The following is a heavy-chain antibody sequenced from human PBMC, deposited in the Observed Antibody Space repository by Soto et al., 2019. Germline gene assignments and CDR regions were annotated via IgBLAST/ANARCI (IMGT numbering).Heavy chain of an antibody. J-gene: IGHJ6*02. CDR3: AKSEGVYCSGGSCYETDDYYYYGMDV. CDR2: ISGRGGST. D-gene: IGHD2-15*01. Sequence: GGSLRLSCAASGFTFSSSAMSWGRQAPGKGLEWVSAISGRGGSTYYTDSVKGRFTISRDNSKNTLYLQMNSLRAEDTAVYYCAKSEGVYCSGGSCYETDDYYYYGMDVWGQGTTVTVSS. V-gene: IGHV3-23*01. CDR1: GFTFSSSA.